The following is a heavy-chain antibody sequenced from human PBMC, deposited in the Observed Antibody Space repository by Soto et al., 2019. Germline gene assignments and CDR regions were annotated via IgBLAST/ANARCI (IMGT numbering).Heavy chain of an antibody. V-gene: IGHV4-34*01. Sequence: SETLSLTCAVYGGSFSGYYWSWIRQPPGKGLEWIGEINHSGSTNYNPSLKSRVTISVDTSKNQFSLNLSSVTAADTAVYYCAIGLSNFWSGYLSDGYYYYMDVWGKGTTVTVSS. J-gene: IGHJ6*03. CDR3: AIGLSNFWSGYLSDGYYYYMDV. CDR1: GGSFSGYY. D-gene: IGHD3-3*01. CDR2: INHSGST.